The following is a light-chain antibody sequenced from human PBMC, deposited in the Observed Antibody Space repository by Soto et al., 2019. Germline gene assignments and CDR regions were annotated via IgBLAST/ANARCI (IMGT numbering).Light chain of an antibody. CDR1: QTVSSY. V-gene: IGKV3-15*01. J-gene: IGKJ2*01. CDR2: GAS. CDR3: QHYNYWPYT. Sequence: EIVMTQSPATLSLSPGERATLSCRASQTVSSYLAWYQQRPGQPPRLLLYGASTRAAGIPARFSGSGSGTEFTLTINSLQSEDFAVYYCQHYNYWPYTFGQGTKVDIK.